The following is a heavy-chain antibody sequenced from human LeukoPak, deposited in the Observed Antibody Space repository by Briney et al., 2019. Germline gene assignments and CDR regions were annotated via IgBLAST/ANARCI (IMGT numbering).Heavy chain of an antibody. CDR3: AKDMGDYYYYYGMDV. Sequence: PGRSLRLSCAASGFTFDDYAMHWVRQAPGKGLEWVSGISWNSGSIGYADSVKGRFTISRDNAKNSLYLQMNGLRAEDTALYYCAKDMGDYYYYYGMDVWGQGTTVTVSS. CDR1: GFTFDDYA. V-gene: IGHV3-9*01. J-gene: IGHJ6*02. CDR2: ISWNSGSI. D-gene: IGHD3-16*01.